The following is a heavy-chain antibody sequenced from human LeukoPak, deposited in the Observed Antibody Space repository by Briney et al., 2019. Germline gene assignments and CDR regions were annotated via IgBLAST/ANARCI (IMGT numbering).Heavy chain of an antibody. J-gene: IGHJ5*02. D-gene: IGHD6-13*01. CDR3: ARGYSSSWYFNWFDP. CDR2: IYHSGST. Sequence: SETLSLTCTVSGYAISSGYFWGWIRQPPGKGLEWIGTIYHSGSTYYNPSLKSRVTISVDTSKNQFSLKLSSVTAADTAVYYCARGYSSSWYFNWFDPWGQGTLVTVSS. CDR1: GYAISSGYF. V-gene: IGHV4-38-2*02.